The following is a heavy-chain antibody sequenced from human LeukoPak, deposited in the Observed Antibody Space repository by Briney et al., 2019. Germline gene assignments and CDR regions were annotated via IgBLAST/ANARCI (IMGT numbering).Heavy chain of an antibody. CDR3: ATTKEYCGGDCRFDY. D-gene: IGHD2-21*02. CDR1: GFTFSSYW. J-gene: IGHJ4*02. CDR2: INTDGRST. Sequence: GGSLGLSCAASGFTFSSYWMHWVRQAPGKGLVWVSHINTDGRSTNYADSVKGRFTISRDNAKNTLYLQMSSLRAEDTAVYYCATTKEYCGGDCRFDYWGQGTLVTVSS. V-gene: IGHV3-74*01.